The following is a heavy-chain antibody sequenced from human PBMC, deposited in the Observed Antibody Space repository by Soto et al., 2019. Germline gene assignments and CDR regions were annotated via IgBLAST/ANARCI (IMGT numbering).Heavy chain of an antibody. CDR3: ARVVISSGWNAYYYYGMDV. V-gene: IGHV1-18*04. CDR1: GYTFTSYG. Sequence: ASVKVSCKASGYTFTSYGISWVRQAPGQGLEWMGWISAYNGNTNYAQKLQGRVTMTTDTSTSTAYMELRSLRSDDTAVYYCARVVISSGWNAYYYYGMDVWGQGTTVTVSS. D-gene: IGHD6-25*01. J-gene: IGHJ6*02. CDR2: ISAYNGNT.